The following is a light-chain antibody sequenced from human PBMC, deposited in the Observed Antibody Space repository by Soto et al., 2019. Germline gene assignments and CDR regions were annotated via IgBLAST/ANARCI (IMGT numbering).Light chain of an antibody. J-gene: IGLJ1*01. V-gene: IGLV1-36*01. Sequence: QSVLTQPPSVSEAPRQRVTISCSGSSSNIGNNAVHWYQQLPGKAPKLLIYYDDLLPSGVSDRFSGSKSGSSASLAISGLQSEDEGNYYCATWDDSLNGQVFGTGTKLTVL. CDR1: SSNIGNNA. CDR3: ATWDDSLNGQV. CDR2: YDD.